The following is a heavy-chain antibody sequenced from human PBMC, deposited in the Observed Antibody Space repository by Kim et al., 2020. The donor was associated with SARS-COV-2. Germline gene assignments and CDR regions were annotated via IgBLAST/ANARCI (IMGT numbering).Heavy chain of an antibody. CDR2: ISSSGGDT. CDR3: AKHRSALYFDY. J-gene: IGHJ4*02. V-gene: IGHV3-23*01. Sequence: GGSLRLSCAASGFTFSSDAMTWVRQTPGKGLEWVSAISSSGGDTYYADSVKGRFTISRDNSKNTLYLQMSSLRAEDTAVYYCAKHRSALYFDYWGQGTLV. CDR1: GFTFSSDA. D-gene: IGHD6-19*01.